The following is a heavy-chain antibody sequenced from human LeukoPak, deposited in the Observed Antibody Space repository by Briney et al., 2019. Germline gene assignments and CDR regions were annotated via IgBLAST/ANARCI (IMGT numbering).Heavy chain of an antibody. Sequence: PSETLSLTCTVSGGSISSYYWSWLRQPAGKGLEWIGRIYTSGSTNYNPSLKSRVTMSVDTSKNQFSLKLSSVTAADTAVYYCAREGCSSTSCSDYYYYMDVWGKGTTVTVSS. CDR1: GGSISSYY. CDR2: IYTSGST. J-gene: IGHJ6*03. CDR3: AREGCSSTSCSDYYYYMDV. D-gene: IGHD2-2*01. V-gene: IGHV4-4*07.